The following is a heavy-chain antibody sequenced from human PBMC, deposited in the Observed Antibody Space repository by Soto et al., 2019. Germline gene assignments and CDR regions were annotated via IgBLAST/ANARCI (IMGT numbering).Heavy chain of an antibody. D-gene: IGHD2-15*01. V-gene: IGHV1-3*01. J-gene: IGHJ4*02. CDR1: GYTFTSYA. CDR2: INAGNGNT. CDR3: ARDENYIVVVVAALDY. Sequence: VKVSCKASGYTFTSYAMHWVRQAPGQRLEWMGWINAGNGNTKYSQKFQGRVTITRDTSASTAYMELSSLRSEDTAVYYCARDENYIVVVVAALDYWGQGTLVTVSS.